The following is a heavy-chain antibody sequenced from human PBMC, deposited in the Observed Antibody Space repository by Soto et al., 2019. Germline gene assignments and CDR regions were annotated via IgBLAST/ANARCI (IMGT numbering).Heavy chain of an antibody. J-gene: IGHJ4*02. CDR3: ARGDCSGCSCYLDYFAF. CDR1: GYSFTSFD. CDR2: MNPDSGDI. V-gene: IGHV1-8*01. Sequence: QVQLVQSGAEGKKPGASVKVSCKASGYSFTSFDVNWVRQATGQGLEWMGWMNPDSGDIGYAQEFQGRVTMTRDTSVSTAYMELSSLTSEDTAVYYWARGDCSGCSCYLDYFAFWGQGTLVTVSS. D-gene: IGHD2-15*01.